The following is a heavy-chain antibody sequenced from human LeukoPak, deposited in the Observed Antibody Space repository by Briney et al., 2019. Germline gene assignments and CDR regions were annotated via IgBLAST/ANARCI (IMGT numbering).Heavy chain of an antibody. J-gene: IGHJ4*02. CDR1: GFTFSSYA. D-gene: IGHD3-9*01. CDR3: AKGGEGTYYDILTGPTTLYYFDY. CDR2: ISGSGGST. Sequence: PGGSLRLSCAASGFTFSSYAMSWVRQAPGKGLEWVSAISGSGGSTYYADSVKGRFTISRDNSKNTLYLQMNSLRAEDTAVYYCAKGGEGTYYDILTGPTTLYYFDYWGQGTLVTVSS. V-gene: IGHV3-23*01.